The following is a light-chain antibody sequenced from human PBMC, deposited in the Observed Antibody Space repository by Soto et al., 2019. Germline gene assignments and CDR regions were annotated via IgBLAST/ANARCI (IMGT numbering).Light chain of an antibody. Sequence: QSALTQPPSASGTPGQRVTISCSGSSSNIGTYYVDWYQQLPGTAPKLLIHRNGQRPSGVPDRFSGSKSGTSASLAITGLQAEDEADYFCQSHDSSLSTYVFGTGTKATVL. J-gene: IGLJ1*01. CDR3: QSHDSSLSTYV. CDR2: RNG. V-gene: IGLV1-47*01. CDR1: SSNIGTYY.